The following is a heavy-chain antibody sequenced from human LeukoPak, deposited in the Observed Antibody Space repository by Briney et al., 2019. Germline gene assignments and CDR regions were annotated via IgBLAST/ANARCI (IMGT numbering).Heavy chain of an antibody. CDR1: GFTFSSYA. V-gene: IGHV3-23*01. D-gene: IGHD5-18*01. Sequence: PGGSLRLSCASSGFTFSSYAMSWVRQAPGKGLEWVSAISGSGGSTYYADSVKGRFTISRDNSKNTLYLQMNSLRAEDTAVYYCAKDWDTAMVTAYFDYWGQGTLVTVSS. CDR3: AKDWDTAMVTAYFDY. CDR2: ISGSGGST. J-gene: IGHJ4*02.